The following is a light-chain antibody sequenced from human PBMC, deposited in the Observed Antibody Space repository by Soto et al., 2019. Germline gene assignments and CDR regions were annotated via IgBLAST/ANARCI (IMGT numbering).Light chain of an antibody. CDR3: SAVATTSPLV. CDR1: TSDIGAYNY. Sequence: QSALTQPASVSGSPGQSITISCTGTTSDIGAYNYVAWYQHHPGKATKLLIYDVTYRPSGVSNRFSGSKSGNTASLTISGLQAEDEADYFCSAVATTSPLVFGGGTKVTVL. J-gene: IGLJ2*01. CDR2: DVT. V-gene: IGLV2-14*03.